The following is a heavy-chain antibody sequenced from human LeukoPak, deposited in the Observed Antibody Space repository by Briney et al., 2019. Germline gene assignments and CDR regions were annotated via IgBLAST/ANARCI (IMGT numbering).Heavy chain of an antibody. D-gene: IGHD3-10*01. CDR2: IRYDGSNK. Sequence: PGGSLRLSCAASGFTFSSYGMHWVRQAPGKGLEWVAFIRYDGSNKYYADSVKGRFTISRDNSKNTLYLQMNSLRAEDTAVYYCAKDRTYGSGSYPTPADYRGQGTLVTVSS. J-gene: IGHJ4*02. CDR1: GFTFSSYG. V-gene: IGHV3-30*02. CDR3: AKDRTYGSGSYPTPADY.